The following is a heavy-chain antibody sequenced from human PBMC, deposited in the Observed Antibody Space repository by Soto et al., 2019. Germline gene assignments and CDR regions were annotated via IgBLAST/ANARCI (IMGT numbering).Heavy chain of an antibody. CDR1: GYTFTSYG. D-gene: IGHD2-2*01. V-gene: IGHV1-18*01. CDR2: ISAYNGNT. J-gene: IGHJ4*02. Sequence: QVQLVQSGAEVKKPGASVKVSCKASGYTFTSYGISWVRQAPGQGLEWMGWISAYNGNTNYAQKLQGRVTMTTDTSTSTAYKELRSLRSDDTAVYYCARDRGCSSTSCYLSPFDYWGQGTLVTVSS. CDR3: ARDRGCSSTSCYLSPFDY.